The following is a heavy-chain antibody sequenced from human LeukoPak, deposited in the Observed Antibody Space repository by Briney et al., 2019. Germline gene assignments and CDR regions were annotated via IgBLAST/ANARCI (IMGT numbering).Heavy chain of an antibody. CDR1: GFTFSSYG. D-gene: IGHD1-26*01. J-gene: IGHJ6*03. CDR3: ARDGVGARYYHGDYMDV. CDR2: IWYDGSNK. Sequence: QPGRSLRLSCAASGFTFSSYGMHWVRQAPGKGLEWVAVIWYDGSNKYYADSVKGRFTISRDNSKNTLYLQMNSLRAEDTAVYYCARDGVGARYYHGDYMDVWGKGTTVTVSS. V-gene: IGHV3-30*19.